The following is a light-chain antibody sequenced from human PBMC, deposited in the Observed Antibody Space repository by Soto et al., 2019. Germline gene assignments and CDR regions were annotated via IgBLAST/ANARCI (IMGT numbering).Light chain of an antibody. V-gene: IGLV2-18*01. CDR2: EAS. Sequence: QSALTQPASVSGSPGRSITISCTGTSSDVGGYNYVSWYQQPPGTAPKLIIYEASNRPSGVPDRFSGSKSGNTASLTISGLQAADEADYYCSLYTSENTYVFGTGTKLTVL. CDR1: SSDVGGYNY. J-gene: IGLJ1*01. CDR3: SLYTSENTYV.